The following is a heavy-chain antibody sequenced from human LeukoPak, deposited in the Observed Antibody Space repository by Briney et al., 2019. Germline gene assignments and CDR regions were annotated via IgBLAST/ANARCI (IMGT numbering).Heavy chain of an antibody. J-gene: IGHJ6*02. V-gene: IGHV3-23*01. CDR3: AKDWAREEDYFDYGMDV. CDR1: GFSFSTYA. CDR2: ISGLGGTT. D-gene: IGHD1-26*01. Sequence: PGGSLRLSCAASGFSFSTYAMSWVRQAPGKGVEWVSPISGLGGTTYYAYSVKGRFTISRDNSKNTLYLEMNSLRAEDTALYYCAKDWAREEDYFDYGMDVWGQGTTVTVSS.